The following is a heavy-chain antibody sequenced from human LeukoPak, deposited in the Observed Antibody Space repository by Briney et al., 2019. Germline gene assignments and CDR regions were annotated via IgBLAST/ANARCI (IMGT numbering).Heavy chain of an antibody. CDR2: IRDDGSNK. CDR1: GFTFSSYG. CDR3: ASPYCSRTGCSTHSYMDV. Sequence: GGSLRLSCAASGFTFSSYGMHWVRQAPGKGLEWVAVIRDDGSNKYYADSVKGRFTISRDNSKNTLYLQMNSLRAEDTAVYYYASPYCSRTGCSTHSYMDVSGKATTVTASS. V-gene: IGHV3-30*02. J-gene: IGHJ6*03. D-gene: IGHD2-2*02.